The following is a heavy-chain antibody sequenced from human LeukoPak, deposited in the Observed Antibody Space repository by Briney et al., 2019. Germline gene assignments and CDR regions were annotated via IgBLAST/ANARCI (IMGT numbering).Heavy chain of an antibody. CDR1: GFTVSSNY. Sequence: GGSLRLSCAASGFTVSSNYMSWVRQPPGKGLEWVSVIYSGGSTYYADSVKGRFTISRDNSKNTLYLQMNSLRAVDTAVYYCAISSVWYLGNFDYWGQGTLVTVSS. CDR3: AISSVWYLGNFDY. CDR2: IYSGGST. V-gene: IGHV3-53*01. D-gene: IGHD6-19*01. J-gene: IGHJ4*02.